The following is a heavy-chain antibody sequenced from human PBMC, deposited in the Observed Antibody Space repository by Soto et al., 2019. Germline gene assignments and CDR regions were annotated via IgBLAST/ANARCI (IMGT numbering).Heavy chain of an antibody. CDR3: ARSSKDIVVVPAAMMYYGMDV. CDR2: IIPIFGTA. CDR1: GGTFSSYA. J-gene: IGHJ6*02. V-gene: IGHV1-69*13. Sequence: SVKVSCKASGGTFSSYAISWVRQAPGQGLEWMGGIIPIFGTANYAQKFQGRVTITADESTSTAYMELSSLRSEDTAVYYCARSSKDIVVVPAAMMYYGMDVWGQGTTVTVSS. D-gene: IGHD2-2*01.